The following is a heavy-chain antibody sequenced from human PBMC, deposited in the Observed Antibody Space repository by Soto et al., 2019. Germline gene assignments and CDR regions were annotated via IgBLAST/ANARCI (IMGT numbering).Heavy chain of an antibody. CDR1: GGSFSGYY. CDR2: INHSGST. J-gene: IGHJ4*02. Sequence: SETLSLTCAVYGGSFSGYYWSWIRQPPGKGLEWIGEINHSGSTNYNPSLKSRVTISVDTSKNQFSLKLSSVTAADTAVYYCAVTYYYGSGSYYTLKTRRFDYWGQGTLVTVSS. D-gene: IGHD3-10*01. CDR3: AVTYYYGSGSYYTLKTRRFDY. V-gene: IGHV4-34*01.